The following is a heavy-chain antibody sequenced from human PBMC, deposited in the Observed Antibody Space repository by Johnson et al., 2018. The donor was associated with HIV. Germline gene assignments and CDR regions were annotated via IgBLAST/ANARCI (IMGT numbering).Heavy chain of an antibody. J-gene: IGHJ3*01. CDR1: RFTFSSYA. CDR2: ISYDGSNK. Sequence: QVQLVESGGGVVQPGRSLRLSCAASRFTFSSYAMHWVRQAPGKGLEWVAVISYDGSNKFYADSVQGRFTISRDNSKNTLYLQMNSLRREDTAVYYCARGIIVSPDAFDFWGLGTRVTVSS. D-gene: IGHD5/OR15-5a*01. CDR3: ARGIIVSPDAFDF. V-gene: IGHV3-30*04.